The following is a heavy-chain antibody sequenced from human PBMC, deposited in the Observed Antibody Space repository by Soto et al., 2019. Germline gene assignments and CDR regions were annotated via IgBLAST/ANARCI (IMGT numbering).Heavy chain of an antibody. J-gene: IGHJ4*02. V-gene: IGHV1-69*01. CDR3: AGIYSSSWGDLDY. CDR1: GGTFSSYA. D-gene: IGHD6-13*01. CDR2: IIPIFGTA. Sequence: QVQLVQSGAEVKKPGSSVKLSCKASGGTFSSYAISWVRQAPGQGLEWMGGIIPIFGTANYAQKFQVRVTIPSEESTSTAYMELSSLRSEDTAVYYCAGIYSSSWGDLDYWGQGTPVTVSS.